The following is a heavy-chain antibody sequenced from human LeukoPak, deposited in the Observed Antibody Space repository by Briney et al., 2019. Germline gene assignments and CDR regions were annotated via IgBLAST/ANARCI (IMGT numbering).Heavy chain of an antibody. CDR3: ARAVTVTTPFDY. Sequence: SETLSLTCTVSGGSISSYCWSWIRQPPGKGLEWIGYIYYSGSTNYNPSLKSRVTISVDTSKNQFSLKLSSVTAADTAVYYCARAVTVTTPFDYWGQGTLVTVSS. D-gene: IGHD4-17*01. J-gene: IGHJ4*02. CDR1: GGSISSYC. CDR2: IYYSGST. V-gene: IGHV4-59*08.